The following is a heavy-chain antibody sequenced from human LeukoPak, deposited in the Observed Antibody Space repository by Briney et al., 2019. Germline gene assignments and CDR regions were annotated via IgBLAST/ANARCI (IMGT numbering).Heavy chain of an antibody. D-gene: IGHD2-2*01. CDR3: AREAVPAPDYYYGMDV. CDR1: GFTFSSYA. J-gene: IGHJ6*02. CDR2: ISYDGSNK. Sequence: PGRSLRLSCAASGFTFSSYAMHWVRQAPGKGLEWVAVISYDGSNKYYADSVKGRFTISRHNSKNTLYLQMNSLRAEDTAVYYCAREAVPAPDYYYGMDVWGQGTTVTVSS. V-gene: IGHV3-30*14.